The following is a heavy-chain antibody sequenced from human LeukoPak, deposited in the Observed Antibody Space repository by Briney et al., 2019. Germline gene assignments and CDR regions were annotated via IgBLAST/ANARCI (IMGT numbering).Heavy chain of an antibody. J-gene: IGHJ4*02. CDR1: GGTFSSYA. D-gene: IGHD3-10*01. CDR3: ARDLSAYAMVRGVTSPYYFDY. Sequence: KVSCKASGGTFSSYAISWVRQAPGQGLEWMGRIIPILGIANYAQKFQGRVTITADKSTSTAYMELSSLRSEDTAVYYCARDLSAYAMVRGVTSPYYFDYWGQGTLVTVSS. CDR2: IIPILGIA. V-gene: IGHV1-69*04.